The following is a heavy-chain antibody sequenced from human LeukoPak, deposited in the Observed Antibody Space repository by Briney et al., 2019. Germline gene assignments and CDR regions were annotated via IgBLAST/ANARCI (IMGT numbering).Heavy chain of an antibody. CDR1: GFTFSSYS. V-gene: IGHV3-21*01. CDR3: ARARYDSSGPYDKYYFDY. CDR2: ISSSSSYI. Sequence: PGGSLRLSCAASGFTFSSYSMNWVRQAPGEGLEWVSSISSSSSYIYYADSVKGRFTISRDNAKNSLYLQMNSLRAEDTAVYYCARARYDSSGPYDKYYFDYWGQGTLVTVSS. D-gene: IGHD3-22*01. J-gene: IGHJ4*02.